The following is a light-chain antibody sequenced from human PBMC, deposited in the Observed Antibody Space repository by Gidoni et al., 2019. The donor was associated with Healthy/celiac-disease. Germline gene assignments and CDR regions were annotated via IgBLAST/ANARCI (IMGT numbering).Light chain of an antibody. J-gene: IGKJ2*01. Sequence: EIVMTQSPAPLSVSPGERSTLSCRASQSVSSNLAWYQQKPGQAPRLLIYGASTRATGIPSRFSGSGSGTEFTLTISSLQSEDFAVYYCQQYNNWTPSFGQGTKLEIK. CDR3: QQYNNWTPS. CDR1: QSVSSN. V-gene: IGKV3-15*01. CDR2: GAS.